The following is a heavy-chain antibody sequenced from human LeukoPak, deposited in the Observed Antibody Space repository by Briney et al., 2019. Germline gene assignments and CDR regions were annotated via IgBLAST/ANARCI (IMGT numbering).Heavy chain of an antibody. Sequence: GESLRLSCAASGFTVSSNYMSWVRQAPGKGLEWVSVIYNSGGTYYADSVKGRFTISRDNSKNTLYLQMNSLRAEDRAVYYCARDVRYCSGGSCSSWGPGTLVTVSS. CDR2: IYNSGGT. J-gene: IGHJ4*02. V-gene: IGHV3-53*01. CDR3: ARDVRYCSGGSCSS. D-gene: IGHD2-15*01. CDR1: GFTVSSNY.